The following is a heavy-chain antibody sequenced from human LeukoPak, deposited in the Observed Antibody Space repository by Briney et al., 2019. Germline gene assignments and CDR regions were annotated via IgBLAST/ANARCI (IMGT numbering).Heavy chain of an antibody. CDR1: GGSFSGYY. J-gene: IGHJ4*02. CDR2: ISHSGST. V-gene: IGHV4-34*01. CDR3: ARGRLGLHYDILTGYPTPYYFDY. Sequence: SETLSLTCAVYGGSFSGYYWSWIRQPPGKGLEWIGEISHSGSTNYNPSLKSRVTISVDTSKNQFSLKLSSVTAADTAVYYCARGRLGLHYDILTGYPTPYYFDYWGQGTLVTVSS. D-gene: IGHD3-9*01.